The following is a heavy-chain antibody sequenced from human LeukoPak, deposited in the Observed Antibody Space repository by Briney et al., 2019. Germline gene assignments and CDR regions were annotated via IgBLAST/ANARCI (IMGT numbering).Heavy chain of an antibody. CDR1: GYTFSSYW. CDR2: IKEEGSEK. CDR3: ARSLWGSSGSYYYYYMDV. Sequence: GGSLRLSCAASGYTFSSYWMRWVRQAPGKGLEGVANIKEEGSEKYYVDSVKGRFTISRDNAKNTLYLHMNSLRAEDTAVFYCARSLWGSSGSYYYYYMDVWGKGTTVTVSS. D-gene: IGHD1-26*01. J-gene: IGHJ6*03. V-gene: IGHV3-7*01.